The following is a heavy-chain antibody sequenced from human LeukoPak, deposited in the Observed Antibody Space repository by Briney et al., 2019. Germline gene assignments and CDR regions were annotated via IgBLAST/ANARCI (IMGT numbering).Heavy chain of an antibody. V-gene: IGHV4-61*05. D-gene: IGHD3-22*01. CDR3: ARADPLDSSGYYYDP. Sequence: SETLSLTCTVSGGSISSSSYYWGWIRQPPGKGLEWIGYIYYSGSTNYNPSLKSRVTISVDTSKNQFSLKLSSVTAADTAVYYCARADPLDSSGYYYDPWGQGTLVTVSS. J-gene: IGHJ5*02. CDR1: GGSISSSSYY. CDR2: IYYSGST.